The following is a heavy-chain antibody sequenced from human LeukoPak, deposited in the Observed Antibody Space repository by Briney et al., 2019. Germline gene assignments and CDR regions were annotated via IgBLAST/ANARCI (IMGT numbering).Heavy chain of an antibody. CDR3: ARDRAENDWTQHPMYDL. CDR2: ISYDGSNK. D-gene: IGHD2-21*01. Sequence: PGRSLRLSCAAPGFTFSSYAMHWVRQAPGKGLEWVAVISYDGSNKYYADSVRGRFTISRDNSKNTLYLQMNSLRAEDTAVYYCARDRAENDWTQHPMYDLWGQGTLVTVSS. CDR1: GFTFSSYA. V-gene: IGHV3-30-3*01. J-gene: IGHJ5*02.